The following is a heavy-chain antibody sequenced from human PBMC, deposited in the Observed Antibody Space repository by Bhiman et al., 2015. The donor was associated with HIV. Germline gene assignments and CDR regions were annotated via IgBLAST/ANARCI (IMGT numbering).Heavy chain of an antibody. D-gene: IGHD3-16*01. CDR2: MSSSGTTV. Sequence: EVQLVESGGGLVKPGGSLRLSCATSGFTFSTYTMNWVRQAPGKGLEWISYMSSSGTTVLLLDSVKGRFTISRDNAKNSLYLQMNSLRDEDTAVYYCARVEGAGNYAHAAYWGQGTLVTVSS. V-gene: IGHV3-21*05. J-gene: IGHJ4*02. CDR1: GFTFSTYT. CDR3: ARVEGAGNYAHAAY.